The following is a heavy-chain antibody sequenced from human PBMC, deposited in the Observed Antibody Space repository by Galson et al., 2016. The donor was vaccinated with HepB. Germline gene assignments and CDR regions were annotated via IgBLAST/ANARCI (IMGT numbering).Heavy chain of an antibody. V-gene: IGHV3-21*06. D-gene: IGHD2-15*01. J-gene: IGHJ6*02. CDR3: ARDLKLSSTPGVYYYYGMDV. CDR1: GFTFSRFW. CDR2: ISKTSRNI. Sequence: SLRLSCAASGFTFSRFWMSWVRQAPGKGLEWLSSISKTSRNIYYADSVEGRSIISRDNAKSSLFLQMSGLTAANTAVYYCARDLKLSSTPGVYYYYGMDVWGPGTAVTVSS.